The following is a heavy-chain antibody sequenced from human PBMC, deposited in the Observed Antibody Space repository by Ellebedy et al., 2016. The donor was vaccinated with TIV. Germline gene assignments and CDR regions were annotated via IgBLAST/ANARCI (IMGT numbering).Heavy chain of an antibody. CDR3: ARFVDGDYEDH. CDR2: IKPSGGTT. J-gene: IGHJ4*02. CDR1: GYTFTIYY. Sequence: AASVKVSCKASGYTFTIYYMHWVRQAPGQGLEWMGMIKPSGGTTSYAQKFQGRLTMTRDTSTSTVYMELSSLRSEDTAVYYCARFVDGDYEDHWGQGTLVTVSS. D-gene: IGHD4-17*01. V-gene: IGHV1-46*01.